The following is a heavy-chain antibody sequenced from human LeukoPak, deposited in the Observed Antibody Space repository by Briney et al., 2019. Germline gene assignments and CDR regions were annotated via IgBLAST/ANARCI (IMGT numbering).Heavy chain of an antibody. CDR3: ARDWAAAATGSHWFDP. CDR1: GGSISSSNW. D-gene: IGHD6-13*01. V-gene: IGHV4-4*02. J-gene: IGHJ5*02. Sequence: PSETLSLTCAVSGGSISSSNWWSWVRQPPGKGLEWIGEIYHSGSTNYNPSLKSRVTISVDKSKNQFSLKLSSVTAADTAVYYCARDWAAAATGSHWFDPWGQGTLVTVSS. CDR2: IYHSGST.